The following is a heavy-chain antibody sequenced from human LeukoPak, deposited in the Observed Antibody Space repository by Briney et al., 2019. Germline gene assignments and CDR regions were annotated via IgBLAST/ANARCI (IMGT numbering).Heavy chain of an antibody. CDR1: GFTFNNYA. CDR3: AKGFRRVGATNSYYYMDV. D-gene: IGHD1-26*01. Sequence: AGGSLRLSCAASGFTFNNYAMSWVRQAPGKGLEWVSSISTSEGSTYYADSVKGRFTISRDNSKNTLYLQMNSLRAEDTAVYYCAKGFRRVGATNSYYYMDVWGKGTTVTISS. CDR2: ISTSEGST. V-gene: IGHV3-23*01. J-gene: IGHJ6*03.